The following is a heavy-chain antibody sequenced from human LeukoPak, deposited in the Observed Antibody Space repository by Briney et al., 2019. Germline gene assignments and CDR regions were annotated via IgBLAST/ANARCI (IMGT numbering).Heavy chain of an antibody. D-gene: IGHD3-3*01. CDR2: ISSSSSTI. CDR1: GFTFSSYS. V-gene: IGHV3-48*01. CDR3: AKDLRYDFWSGYFDY. Sequence: GGSLRLSCAASGFTFSSYSMNWVRQAPGKGLEWVSYISSSSSTIYYADSVKGRFTISRDNAKNSLYLQMNSLRAEDTAVYYCAKDLRYDFWSGYFDYWGQGTLVTVSS. J-gene: IGHJ4*02.